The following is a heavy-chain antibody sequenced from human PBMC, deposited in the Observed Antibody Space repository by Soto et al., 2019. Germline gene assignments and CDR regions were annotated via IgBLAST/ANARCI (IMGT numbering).Heavy chain of an antibody. D-gene: IGHD3-16*02. V-gene: IGHV5-51*01. J-gene: IGHJ6*02. CDR1: GYSFTSYW. CDR3: ARQGRDYVWGSYRSAGGMDV. CDR2: VYPGDSDT. Sequence: GESLKISCKGSGYSFTSYWIGWVRQMPGKGLEWMGIVYPGDSDTRYSPSFQGQVTISADKSISTAYLQWSSLKASDTAMYYCARQGRDYVWGSYRSAGGMDVWGQGTTVTVSS.